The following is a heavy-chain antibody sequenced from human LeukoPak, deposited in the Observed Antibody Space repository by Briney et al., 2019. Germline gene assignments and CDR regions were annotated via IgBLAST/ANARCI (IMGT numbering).Heavy chain of an antibody. V-gene: IGHV3-33*01. D-gene: IGHD3-3*01. J-gene: IGHJ4*02. CDR1: GFTFSSYG. CDR2: IWYDGSNK. CDR3: ARDRGSGYYYAFDY. Sequence: PGGSLRLSCAASGFTFSSYGMHWVRQAPGKGLEGVAVIWYDGSNKYYADSVKGRFTISSDNSKNTLYLQMNSLRAEDTAVYYCARDRGSGYYYAFDYWGQGTLVTVSS.